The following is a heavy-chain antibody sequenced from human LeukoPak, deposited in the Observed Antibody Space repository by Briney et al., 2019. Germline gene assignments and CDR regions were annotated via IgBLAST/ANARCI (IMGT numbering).Heavy chain of an antibody. Sequence: PGGSLRLSCAASGFTFSSYCMSWVRHPPGKGLEWVSAISGSGGSTYYADSVKGRFTISRDNSKNTLYLQMNSLRAEDTAVYYCAVKRDIVVVVAATTTILDYWGQGTLVTVSS. D-gene: IGHD2-15*01. CDR1: GFTFSSYC. V-gene: IGHV3-23*01. CDR3: AVKRDIVVVVAATTTILDY. CDR2: ISGSGGST. J-gene: IGHJ4*02.